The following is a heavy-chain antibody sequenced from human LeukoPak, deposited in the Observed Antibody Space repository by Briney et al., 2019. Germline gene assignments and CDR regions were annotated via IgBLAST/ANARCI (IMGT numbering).Heavy chain of an antibody. V-gene: IGHV1-46*01. J-gene: IGHJ4*02. CDR1: GYTFTSYY. D-gene: IGHD5-24*01. Sequence: ASVKVSCKASGYTFTSYYMHWVRQAPGQGLEWMAIINPSGDNTNYAQKFQGRVTMTRDTPTSTVYMEVSRLRSDDTAVYYCARGRTNGFNTFDYWGPGTLVTVSS. CDR3: ARGRTNGFNTFDY. CDR2: INPSGDNT.